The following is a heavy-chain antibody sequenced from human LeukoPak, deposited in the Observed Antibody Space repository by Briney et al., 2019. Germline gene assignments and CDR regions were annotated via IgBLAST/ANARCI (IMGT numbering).Heavy chain of an antibody. Sequence: SQTLSLTCAVSGGSISSGGYSWSWLRQPPGQGLEWIGYIYHSGSTYYNPSLKSRVTISVDRSKNQFSLKLSSVTAADTAVYYCARVYCSGGSCYADYWGQGTLVTVSS. CDR3: ARVYCSGGSCYADY. V-gene: IGHV4-30-2*01. D-gene: IGHD2-15*01. CDR2: IYHSGST. CDR1: GGSISSGGYS. J-gene: IGHJ4*02.